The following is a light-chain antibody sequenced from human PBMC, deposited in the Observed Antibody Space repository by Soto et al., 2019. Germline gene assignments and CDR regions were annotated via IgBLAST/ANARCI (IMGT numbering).Light chain of an antibody. CDR3: QQYGNSLTFT. Sequence: EIVLTQSPGTLALSPGGRATLSCRAGQSVSSSYLAWYQQKPGQAPRLLIYGASSRAIGLPDRFSGSGSGTDFTLTISRLEPEDFAVYYCQQYGNSLTFTFGAGTKVDIK. J-gene: IGKJ3*01. CDR1: QSVSSSY. CDR2: GAS. V-gene: IGKV3-20*01.